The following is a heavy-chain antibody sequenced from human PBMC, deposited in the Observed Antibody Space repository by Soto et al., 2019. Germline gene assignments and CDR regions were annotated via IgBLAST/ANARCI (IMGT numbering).Heavy chain of an antibody. J-gene: IGHJ6*03. V-gene: IGHV3-30*18. CDR3: AKEGIAVAGTQGSYYYYYYMDV. CDR2: ISYDGSNK. CDR1: GFTFSSYG. Sequence: PGGSLRLSCAASGFTFSSYGMHWVRQAPGKGLEWVAVISYDGSNKYYADSVKGRFTISRDNSKNTLYLQMNSLRAGDTAVYYCAKEGIAVAGTQGSYYYYYYMDVWGKGTTVTV. D-gene: IGHD6-19*01.